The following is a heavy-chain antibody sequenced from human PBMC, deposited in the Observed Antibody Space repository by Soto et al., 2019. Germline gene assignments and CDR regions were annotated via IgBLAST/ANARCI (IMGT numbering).Heavy chain of an antibody. CDR1: GFTFSSYA. V-gene: IGHV3-30-3*01. CDR2: ISYDGSNK. Sequence: QVQLVESGGGVVQPGRSLRLSCAASGFTFSSYAMHWVRQAPGKGLEWVAVISYDGSNKYYADSVKGRFTISRDNSKNTLYLQMNSLRAEDTAVYYCARGGGSVYLTWAGAGVQNAFDIWGQGTMVTVSS. CDR3: ARGGGSVYLTWAGAGVQNAFDI. D-gene: IGHD3-10*01. J-gene: IGHJ3*02.